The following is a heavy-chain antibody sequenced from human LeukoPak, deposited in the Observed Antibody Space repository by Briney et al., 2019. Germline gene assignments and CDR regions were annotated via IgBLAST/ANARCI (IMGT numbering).Heavy chain of an antibody. CDR1: GFTFSSYA. CDR2: VSGSGGIT. V-gene: IGHV3-23*01. J-gene: IGHJ4*02. D-gene: IGHD2-2*01. CDR3: ARTPLVRYFDC. Sequence: GGSLRLSCAASGFTFSSYAMSWVRQAPGKGLEWVSGVSGSGGITYYADSVKGRFTISRDNSKNTLHLQMNSLRAEDTALYYCARTPLVRYFDCWGQGTLVTVSS.